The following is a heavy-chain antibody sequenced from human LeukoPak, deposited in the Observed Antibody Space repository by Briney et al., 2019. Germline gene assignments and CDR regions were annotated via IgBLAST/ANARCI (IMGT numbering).Heavy chain of an antibody. CDR2: IYYSGST. CDR3: ARDGGTTYYYDSSGYYPGWFDP. J-gene: IGHJ5*02. D-gene: IGHD3-22*01. V-gene: IGHV4-59*01. Sequence: SETLSLTCTVSGDSISSYYWSWIRQPPGKGLEWIGYIYYSGSTNYNPSLKSRVTISVDTSKNQFSLKLSSVTAADTAVYYCARDGGTTYYYDSSGYYPGWFDPWGQGTLVTVSS. CDR1: GDSISSYY.